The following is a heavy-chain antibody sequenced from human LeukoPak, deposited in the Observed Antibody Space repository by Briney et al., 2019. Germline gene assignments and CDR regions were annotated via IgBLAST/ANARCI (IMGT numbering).Heavy chain of an antibody. V-gene: IGHV3-23*01. D-gene: IGHD1-14*01. CDR1: GFTFSSFA. CDR3: AKESPYTSPRNYYFDY. Sequence: GGSLRLYCVASGFTFSSFAMSWVRHAPGKGLEWVSAISQSSTATYYGDSVKGRSSISRDDSKNTVYLQINSLRADDTAIYYCAKESPYTSPRNYYFDYWGQGTLVTVSS. J-gene: IGHJ4*02. CDR2: ISQSSTAT.